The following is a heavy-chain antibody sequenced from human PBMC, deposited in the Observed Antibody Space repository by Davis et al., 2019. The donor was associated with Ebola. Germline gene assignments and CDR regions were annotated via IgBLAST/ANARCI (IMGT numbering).Heavy chain of an antibody. CDR3: ARDSFCTYGVCNDRDFDY. Sequence: AASVKVSCKASGYPFTSSGITWVRQVPGQGLEWVGWISPHNGNTNYAQKFQGRVTVTTDTSTSTAYMELRSLRSDDTAMYYCARDSFCTYGVCNDRDFDYWGQGTLVTVSS. CDR2: ISPHNGNT. V-gene: IGHV1-18*04. CDR1: GYPFTSSG. J-gene: IGHJ4*02. D-gene: IGHD2-8*01.